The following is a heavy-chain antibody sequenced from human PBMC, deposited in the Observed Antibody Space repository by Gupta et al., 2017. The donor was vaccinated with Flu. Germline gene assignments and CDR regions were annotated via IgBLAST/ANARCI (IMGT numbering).Heavy chain of an antibody. D-gene: IGHD2-2*01. J-gene: IGHJ3*02. Sequence: WVRQAPGKGLEWVSVISGSGSSTYYGDSVKGRFTISRDTSKNTLYLQMNSLRAEDTAVYYCAKDRWGYCSGTSCYFDAFDIWGQGTMVIVSS. CDR3: AKDRWGYCSGTSCYFDAFDI. V-gene: IGHV3-23*01. CDR2: ISGSGSST.